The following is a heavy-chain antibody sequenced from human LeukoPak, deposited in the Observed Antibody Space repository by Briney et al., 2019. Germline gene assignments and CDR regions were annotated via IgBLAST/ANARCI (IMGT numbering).Heavy chain of an antibody. Sequence: LETLSLTCTVSGGSISSYYWSWIRQPPGKGLEWIGYIYYSGSTNYNPSLKSRVTISVDTSKNQFSLKLSSVTAADTAVYYCARKKTTGPVGPWGQGTLVTVSS. J-gene: IGHJ5*02. CDR3: ARKKTTGPVGP. V-gene: IGHV4-59*01. D-gene: IGHD1-1*01. CDR2: IYYSGST. CDR1: GGSISSYY.